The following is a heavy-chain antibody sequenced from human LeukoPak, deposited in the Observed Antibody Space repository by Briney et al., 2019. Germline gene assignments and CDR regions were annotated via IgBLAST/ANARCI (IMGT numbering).Heavy chain of an antibody. Sequence: ASVKVSCKASGYTFTSYGISWVRQAPGQGLEWMGWISAYNGNTNYAQKLRGRVTMTTDTSTSTAYMELRSLRSDDTAVYYCARSPPPDFWSGYSDYYGMDVWGQGTTVTVSS. V-gene: IGHV1-18*01. CDR2: ISAYNGNT. D-gene: IGHD3-3*01. CDR1: GYTFTSYG. CDR3: ARSPPPDFWSGYSDYYGMDV. J-gene: IGHJ6*02.